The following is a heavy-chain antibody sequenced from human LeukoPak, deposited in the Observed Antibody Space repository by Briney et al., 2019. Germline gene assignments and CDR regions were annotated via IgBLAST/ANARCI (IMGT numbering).Heavy chain of an antibody. V-gene: IGHV4-39*01. CDR1: GASVRISNYY. Sequence: SETLSLTCTVSGASVRISNYYWGWIRQPPGKGLEWIASVYYTGTTYYNPSLKSRVTIFVETSKNQVSLRLSSVTAADTAVYYCARHSNYASGSTAKGLFDYWGQGTLVSVSS. CDR3: ARHSNYASGSTAKGLFDY. J-gene: IGHJ4*02. CDR2: VYYTGTT. D-gene: IGHD3-10*01.